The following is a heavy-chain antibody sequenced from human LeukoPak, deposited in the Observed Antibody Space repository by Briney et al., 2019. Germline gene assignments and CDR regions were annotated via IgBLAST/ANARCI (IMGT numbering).Heavy chain of an antibody. V-gene: IGHV4-59*01. D-gene: IGHD5-12*01. CDR3: ARGKRGGYDYYYYYYMDV. Sequence: SVTLSLTCTVSGGSISSYYWSWIRQPPGKGLEWIGYIYYSGSTNYNPSLKSRVTISVDTSKNQFSLKLSSVTAADTAVYYCARGKRGGYDYYYYYYMDVWGKGTTVTVSS. CDR2: IYYSGST. J-gene: IGHJ6*03. CDR1: GGSISSYY.